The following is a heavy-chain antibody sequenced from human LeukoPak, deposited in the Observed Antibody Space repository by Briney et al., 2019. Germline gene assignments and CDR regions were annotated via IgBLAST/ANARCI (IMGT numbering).Heavy chain of an antibody. CDR2: IYHTGNI. CDR3: ASPATYGSGSSGAFDI. CDR1: GASITSYY. V-gene: IGHV4-4*08. D-gene: IGHD3-10*01. J-gene: IGHJ3*02. Sequence: PSETLSLTCAVSGASITSYYWTWIRQPPGKGLEWIGYIYHTGNIKYNPSLKSRVAISVDTSKNQFSLKLSSVTAADTAVYYCASPATYGSGSSGAFDIWGQGTMVTVSS.